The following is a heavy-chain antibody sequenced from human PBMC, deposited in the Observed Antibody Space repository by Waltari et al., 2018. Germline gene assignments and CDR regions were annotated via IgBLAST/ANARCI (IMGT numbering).Heavy chain of an antibody. CDR3: ARRLGYYDSSGRGAFDI. J-gene: IGHJ3*02. D-gene: IGHD3-22*01. CDR2: TYPGESET. CDR1: GYSFTSYW. Sequence: EVQLVQSGAEVKKPGESLKISCKGSGYSFTSYWIGWVRQMPGKGLEWLGSTYPGESETKYSPSFQGQVNISADKSISTAYLQWSSLKASDTAMYYCARRLGYYDSSGRGAFDIWGQGTMVTVSS. V-gene: IGHV5-51*01.